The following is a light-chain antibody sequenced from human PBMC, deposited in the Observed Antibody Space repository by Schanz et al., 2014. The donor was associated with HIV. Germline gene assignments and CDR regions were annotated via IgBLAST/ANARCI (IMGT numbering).Light chain of an antibody. Sequence: QSVLTQPPSASGTPGQRVTISCSVSSSNIGSNAVNWYQRLPGTAPKVLIYSDNQRPSGVPDRFSGSRSGTSASLTVSGLQAEDEADYYCSSYAGNNNGVFGGGTKVTVL. V-gene: IGLV1-44*01. CDR3: SSYAGNNNGV. CDR1: SSNIGSNA. J-gene: IGLJ3*02. CDR2: SDN.